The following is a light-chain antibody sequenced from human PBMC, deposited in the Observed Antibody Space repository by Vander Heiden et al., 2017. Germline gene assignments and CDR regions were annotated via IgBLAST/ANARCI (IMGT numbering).Light chain of an antibody. Sequence: DIQLTQSPSFLSASVGDRVTITCRASQAISTHLGWDQQRPGMPPKLLIYGATTLQSGVPSRFSGSGSGTEFTLTISSLRPEDFATYYCQELLTYPLTFGGGSKVEIK. V-gene: IGKV1-9*01. CDR1: QAISTH. J-gene: IGKJ4*01. CDR2: GAT. CDR3: QELLTYPLT.